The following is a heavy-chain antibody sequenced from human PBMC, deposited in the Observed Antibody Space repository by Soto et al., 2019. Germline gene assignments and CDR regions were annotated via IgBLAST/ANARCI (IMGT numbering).Heavy chain of an antibody. Sequence: QVQLVQSGAEVKKPGASVKVSCKASGYTFTTYDINCVRQATGQRLEWVGWMNPKSGYTGFAQKFQGRVSMTRDTSINTAYMELSSLRSEDTAVYYCVRVFGSIDYWGQGTLVTVSS. D-gene: IGHD3-10*02. CDR3: VRVFGSIDY. V-gene: IGHV1-8*01. J-gene: IGHJ4*02. CDR2: MNPKSGYT. CDR1: GYTFTTYD.